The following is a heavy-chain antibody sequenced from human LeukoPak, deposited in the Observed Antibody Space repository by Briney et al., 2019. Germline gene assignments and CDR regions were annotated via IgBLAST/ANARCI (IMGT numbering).Heavy chain of an antibody. D-gene: IGHD3-10*01. CDR3: TTPGRDVLLWFGESDAFDI. CDR2: IKSKTDGGTT. J-gene: IGHJ3*02. CDR1: GFTFSNAW. V-gene: IGHV3-15*01. Sequence: GSLRLSCAASGFTFSNAWMSWVRQAPGKGLEWVGRIKSKTDGGTTDYAAPVKGRFTISRDDSKTTLYLKMNSLKTEDTAVYYCTTPGRDVLLWFGESDAFDIWGQGTMVTVSS.